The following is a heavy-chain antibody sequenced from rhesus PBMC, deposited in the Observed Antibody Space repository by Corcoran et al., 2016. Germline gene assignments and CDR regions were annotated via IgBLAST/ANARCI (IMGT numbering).Heavy chain of an antibody. Sequence: EVQLVESGGGLVQPGGSLRLSCAASGLTFSYYDINWVRQAPGKGLDWVSYISNSGGSTYYADSLKGRFTISRDNSKNTLSLQMNSLRAEDTAVYYCAIRGSTSLFDYWGQGVLVTVSS. CDR1: GLTFSYYD. CDR2: ISNSGGST. CDR3: AIRGSTSLFDY. V-gene: IGHV3S5*01. J-gene: IGHJ4*01. D-gene: IGHD1-44*01.